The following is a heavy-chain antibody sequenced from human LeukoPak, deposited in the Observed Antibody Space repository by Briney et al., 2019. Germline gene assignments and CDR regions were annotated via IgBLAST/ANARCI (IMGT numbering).Heavy chain of an antibody. CDR2: MNPNSGNT. J-gene: IGHJ4*02. D-gene: IGHD3-3*01. Sequence: GASVKVSCKASGYTFTTYDINWVRQATGQGLEWMGWMNPNSGNTDYAQKFQGRVAMTTSTSKSTAYMELSSLRSEDTAAYYCVRGYDFWSGPVWGQGTLVTVSS. CDR3: VRGYDFWSGPV. V-gene: IGHV1-8*01. CDR1: GYTFTTYD.